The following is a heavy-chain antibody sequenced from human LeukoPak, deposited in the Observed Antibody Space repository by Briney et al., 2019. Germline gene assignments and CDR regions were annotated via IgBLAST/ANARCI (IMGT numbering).Heavy chain of an antibody. CDR2: MHYSGST. D-gene: IGHD3-22*01. Sequence: SETLSLTCTVSGGSISSDSSYWGWIRQTPGKGLEWIGYMHYSGSTDHNPSLKSRVSISIDTSKNQFSLKLSSVTAADTAVYFCVRYFYQRSGPFHWFDPWGQGTLVTVSS. V-gene: IGHV4-39*01. CDR1: GGSISSDSSY. CDR3: VRYFYQRSGPFHWFDP. J-gene: IGHJ5*02.